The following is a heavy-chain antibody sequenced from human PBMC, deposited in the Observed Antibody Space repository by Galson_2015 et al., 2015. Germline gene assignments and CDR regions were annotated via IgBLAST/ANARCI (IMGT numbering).Heavy chain of an antibody. D-gene: IGHD3-3*01. CDR3: ARDLTNFSATNKKYYFYGMDV. J-gene: IGHJ6*02. CDR1: GFTFSSYW. CDR2: IRQDGSEN. V-gene: IGHV3-7*03. Sequence: SLRLSCAASGFTFSSYWVSWVRQAPGKGLEWVANIRQDGSENYYVDSVKGRFTISRDNAKNSLYLQLDSLRAEDTAVYYCARDLTNFSATNKKYYFYGMDVWGQGTTVTVSS.